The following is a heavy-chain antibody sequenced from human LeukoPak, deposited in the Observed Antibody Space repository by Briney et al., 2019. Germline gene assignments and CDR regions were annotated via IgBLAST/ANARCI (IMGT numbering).Heavy chain of an antibody. CDR3: ARVVYYYGSGTLDAFDI. CDR2: IIPIFGTA. J-gene: IGHJ3*02. D-gene: IGHD3-10*01. V-gene: IGHV1-69*13. CDR1: GGTFSSYA. Sequence: SVKVSCKASGGTFSSYAISWVRQAPVQGPEWMGGIIPIFGTANYAQKFQGRVTITADESTSTAYMELSSLRSEDTAVYYCARVVYYYGSGTLDAFDIWGQGTMVTVSS.